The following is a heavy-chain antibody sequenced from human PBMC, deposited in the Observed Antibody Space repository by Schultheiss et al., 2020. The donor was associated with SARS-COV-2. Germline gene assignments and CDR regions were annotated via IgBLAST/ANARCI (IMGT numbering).Heavy chain of an antibody. J-gene: IGHJ3*02. V-gene: IGHV4-59*01. CDR1: GGSFSGYY. CDR3: ARERGKGNAFDI. CDR2: IYYSGST. Sequence: SETLSLTCAVYGGSFSGYYWSWIRQPPGKGLEWIGYIYYSGSTNYNPSLKSRVTISVDTSKNQFSLKLSSVTAADTAVYYCARERGKGNAFDIWGQGTMVTVSS. D-gene: IGHD4-23*01.